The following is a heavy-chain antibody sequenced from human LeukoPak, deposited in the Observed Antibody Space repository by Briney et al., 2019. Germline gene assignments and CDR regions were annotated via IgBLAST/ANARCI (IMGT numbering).Heavy chain of an antibody. CDR2: IYYSGST. V-gene: IGHV4-31*03. CDR3: ARVPRPMVRGVIGLSHYYGMDV. D-gene: IGHD3-10*01. Sequence: SETLSLTCTVSGGSISIVGYYWSWIRQHPGKGLEWIGYIYYSGSTYYNPSLKSRVTISVDTSKNQFSLKLSSVTAADTAVYYCARVPRPMVRGVIGLSHYYGMDVWGQGTTVTVSS. CDR1: GGSISIVGYY. J-gene: IGHJ6*02.